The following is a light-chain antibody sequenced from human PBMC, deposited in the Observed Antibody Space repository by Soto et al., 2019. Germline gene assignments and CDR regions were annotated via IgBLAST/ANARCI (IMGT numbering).Light chain of an antibody. CDR2: DAS. J-gene: IGKJ1*01. V-gene: IGKV3-11*01. CDR3: QQRSNWPRT. Sequence: EIGLTQSPATRSLSPGERSSLSCMASQNVSNYLAWYQQKPGQAPRLLIYDASNRATGIPARFSGSGSATDFTLTISSLEPEDFAVYYCQQRSNWPRTFGQGTKVDIK. CDR1: QNVSNY.